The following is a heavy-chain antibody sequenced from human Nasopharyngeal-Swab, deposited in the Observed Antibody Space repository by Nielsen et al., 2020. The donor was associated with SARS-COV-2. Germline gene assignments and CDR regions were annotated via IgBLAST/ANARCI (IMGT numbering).Heavy chain of an antibody. CDR3: ARDRRDVDNQ. Sequence: ESLKISCAASGFDVSGNYMSWFRQAPGKGLEWVSVMYAGGDIYYADSVKGRFTISRDSSKNTLYLQMNSLRVEDTALYYCARDRRDVDNQWGQGTLVTVSS. CDR1: GFDVSGNY. D-gene: IGHD5-24*01. J-gene: IGHJ4*02. V-gene: IGHV3-53*01. CDR2: MYAGGDI.